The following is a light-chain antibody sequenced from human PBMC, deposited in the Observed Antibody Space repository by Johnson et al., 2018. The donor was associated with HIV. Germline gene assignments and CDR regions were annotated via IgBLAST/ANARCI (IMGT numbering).Light chain of an antibody. J-gene: IGLJ1*01. CDR3: GTWDSSLSAL. CDR2: ENN. CDR1: SSNIGNNY. Sequence: QSVLTQPPSVSAAPGQKVTISCSGSSSNIGNNYVSWYQQLPGTAPKLLIYENNKRPSGIPDRFSGSKSGTSATLGITGLQTGDEADYYFGTWDSSLSALFGTGTNVTVL. V-gene: IGLV1-51*02.